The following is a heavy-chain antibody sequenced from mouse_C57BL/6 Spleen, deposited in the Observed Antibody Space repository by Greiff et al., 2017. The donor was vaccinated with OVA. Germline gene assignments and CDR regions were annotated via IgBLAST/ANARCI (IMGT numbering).Heavy chain of an antibody. CDR3: AREGIYYGNYVRYFDV. CDR2: IDPSDSYT. V-gene: IGHV1-59*01. Sequence: QVQLQQSGAELVRPGTSVKLSCKASGYTFTSYWMHWVKQRPGQGLEWIGVIDPSDSYTNYNQKFKGKATLTVDTSSSTAYMQLSSLTSEDSAVYYCAREGIYYGNYVRYFDVWGTGTTVTVSS. D-gene: IGHD2-1*01. CDR1: GYTFTSYW. J-gene: IGHJ1*03.